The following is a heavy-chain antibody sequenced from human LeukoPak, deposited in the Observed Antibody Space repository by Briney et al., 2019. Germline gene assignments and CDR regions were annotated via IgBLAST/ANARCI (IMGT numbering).Heavy chain of an antibody. CDR2: IIPILGIA. D-gene: IGHD3-22*01. V-gene: IGHV1-69*02. Sequence: SVKVSCMASGGTFSSSIISWGRQAPGQGLEWMGRIIPILGIANYAQKFQGRVTITADKSTSTAYMELSSLRSEDTAVYYCARHYYDSSGYYADGYCGQGTLVTVSS. CDR1: GGTFSSSI. CDR3: ARHYYDSSGYYADGY. J-gene: IGHJ4*02.